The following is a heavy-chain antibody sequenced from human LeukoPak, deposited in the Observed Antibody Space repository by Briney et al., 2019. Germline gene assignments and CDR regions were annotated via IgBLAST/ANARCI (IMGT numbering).Heavy chain of an antibody. CDR3: ARVWNTVSPNFDY. V-gene: IGHV4-61*02. D-gene: IGHD4-17*01. CDR2: IYTSGST. J-gene: IGHJ4*02. Sequence: PSQTLSLTCTVSGGSISSGSYYWSWIRQPAGKGLEWIGRIYTSGSTNYNPSLKSRVTISVDTSKNQFSLKLSSVTAADTAVYYCARVWNTVSPNFDYWGQGTLVTVSS. CDR1: GGSISSGSYY.